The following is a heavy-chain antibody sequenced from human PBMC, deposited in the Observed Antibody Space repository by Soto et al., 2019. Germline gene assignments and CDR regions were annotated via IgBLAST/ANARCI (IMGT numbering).Heavy chain of an antibody. CDR3: ARAWQYSSGFFDY. CDR1: GGSISSSSYY. CDR2: IYYSGST. V-gene: IGHV4-39*07. D-gene: IGHD6-19*01. Sequence: PSETLSLTCTVSGGSISSSSYYWGWIRQPPGKGLEWIGSIYYSGSTYYNPSLKSRVTISVDTSKNQFSLKLSSVTAADTAVYYCARAWQYSSGFFDYWGQGTLVTVSS. J-gene: IGHJ4*02.